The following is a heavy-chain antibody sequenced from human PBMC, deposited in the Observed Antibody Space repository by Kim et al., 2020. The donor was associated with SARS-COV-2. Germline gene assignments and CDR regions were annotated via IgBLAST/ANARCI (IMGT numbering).Heavy chain of an antibody. CDR3: ASSPEGEVEMATEPYPFNLDY. V-gene: IGHV1-69*13. CDR2: IIPIFGTA. CDR1: GGTFSSYA. D-gene: IGHD5-12*01. Sequence: SVKVSCKASGGTFSSYAISWVRQAPGQGLEWMGGIIPIFGTANYAQKFQGRVTITADESTSTAYMELSSLRSEDTAVYYCASSPEGEVEMATEPYPFNLDYWGQGTLVTVSS. J-gene: IGHJ4*02.